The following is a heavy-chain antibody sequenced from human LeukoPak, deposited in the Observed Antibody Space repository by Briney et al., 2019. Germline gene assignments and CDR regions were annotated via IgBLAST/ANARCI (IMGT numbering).Heavy chain of an antibody. CDR2: IGSSGGSR. D-gene: IGHD5-24*01. CDR3: AREDGDAFDI. J-gene: IGHJ3*02. V-gene: IGHV3-48*03. CDR1: GFTFSSYE. Sequence: GGSLRLSCIASGFTFSSYEMDWVRRAPGKGLEWVSYIGSSGGSRYYADSEKGRFTTSRDNAKNSLYLQMNSLRAEDTAVYYCAREDGDAFDIWGQGTMVTVSS.